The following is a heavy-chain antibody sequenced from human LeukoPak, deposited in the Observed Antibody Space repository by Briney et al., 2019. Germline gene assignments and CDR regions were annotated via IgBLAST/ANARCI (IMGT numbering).Heavy chain of an antibody. Sequence: GGSLRLSCAASGFTFSSYAMSWVRQAPGKGLEWVSAISGSGGSTYYADSGKGRFTISRDNSKNTLYLQMNSLRAEDTAVYYCAKDYRRGSYPRGDFDYWGQGTLVTVSS. J-gene: IGHJ4*02. CDR2: ISGSGGST. CDR3: AKDYRRGSYPRGDFDY. V-gene: IGHV3-23*01. CDR1: GFTFSSYA. D-gene: IGHD1-26*01.